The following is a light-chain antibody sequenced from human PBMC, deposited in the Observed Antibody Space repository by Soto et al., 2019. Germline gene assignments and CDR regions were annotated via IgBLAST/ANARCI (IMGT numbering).Light chain of an antibody. Sequence: GDRVKITCRESQDISTSLAWYQQKPGKVPNLLIYGASTLQSGVPSRFSGSGSGTEFTLTISSLKSEDFAVYYCQQYKNWPPITFGQGTKGDIK. V-gene: IGKV1-27*01. CDR3: QQYKNWPPIT. CDR1: QDISTS. J-gene: IGKJ1*01. CDR2: GAS.